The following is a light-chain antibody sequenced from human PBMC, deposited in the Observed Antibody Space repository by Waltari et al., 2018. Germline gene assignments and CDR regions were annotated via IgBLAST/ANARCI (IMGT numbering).Light chain of an antibody. CDR3: QQATSFPIT. CDR2: AAS. Sequence: DIQMTQSPSSVSASVGDRVTITCRASQGISNWLAWYQQKPGRAPKLLIYAASSLQTGVPERYSGSGSGTEFTLPISSLQPEDFATYYCQQATSFPITFGPGTKVEIK. V-gene: IGKV1-12*01. CDR1: QGISNW. J-gene: IGKJ3*01.